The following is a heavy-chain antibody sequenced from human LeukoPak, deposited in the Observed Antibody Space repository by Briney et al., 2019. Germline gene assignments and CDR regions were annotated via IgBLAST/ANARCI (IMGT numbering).Heavy chain of an antibody. Sequence: SETLSLTCAVYGVSFSGYYWSWIRQPPGKGLEWIGEINHSGSTNYNPSLKSRVTISVDTSKNQFSLKLSSVTAADTAVYYCARAEAGKPFDYWGQGTLVTVSS. V-gene: IGHV4-34*01. D-gene: IGHD4-23*01. J-gene: IGHJ4*02. CDR2: INHSGST. CDR1: GVSFSGYY. CDR3: ARAEAGKPFDY.